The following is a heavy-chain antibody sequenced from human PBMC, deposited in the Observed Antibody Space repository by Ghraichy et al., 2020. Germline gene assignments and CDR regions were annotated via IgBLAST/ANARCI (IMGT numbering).Heavy chain of an antibody. J-gene: IGHJ4*02. D-gene: IGHD3-9*01. CDR2: LYYNGST. V-gene: IGHV4-39*01. CDR1: GASVSSSTDY. CDR3: ARLILRWLEGEYYFDS. Sequence: SETLSLTCTVSGASVSSSTDYWGWIRQPPEKGLDWIGSLYYNGSTYYNPSLKSRVSISVDTSKNQFSLKLNSVTAADTAVYYCARLILRWLEGEYYFDSWGLGTLVVVSS.